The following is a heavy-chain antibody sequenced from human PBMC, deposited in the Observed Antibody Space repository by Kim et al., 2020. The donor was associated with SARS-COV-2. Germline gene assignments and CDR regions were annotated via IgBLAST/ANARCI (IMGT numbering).Heavy chain of an antibody. CDR2: IYYSGST. CDR1: GGSISSYY. V-gene: IGHV4-59*01. D-gene: IGHD3-16*01. CDR3: ARDQVGGGVPDYYYYGMDV. J-gene: IGHJ6*02. Sequence: SETLSLTCTVSGGSISSYYWSWIRQPPGKGLEWIGYIYYSGSTNYNPSLKSRVTISVDTSKNQFSLKLSSVTAADTAVYYCARDQVGGGVPDYYYYGMDVWGQGTTVTVSS.